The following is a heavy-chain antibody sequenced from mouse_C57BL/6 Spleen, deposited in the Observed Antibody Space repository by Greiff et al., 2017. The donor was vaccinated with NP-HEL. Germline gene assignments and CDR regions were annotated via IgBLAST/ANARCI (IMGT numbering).Heavy chain of an antibody. Sequence: EVHLVESGGGLVKPGGSLKLSCAASGFTFSSYTMSWVRQTPEKRLEWVATISGGGGNTYYPDSVKGRFTISRDNAKNTLYLQMSSLRSEDTAWYYCARHEGRYFDYWGQGTTLTVSS. CDR2: ISGGGGNT. CDR3: ARHEGRYFDY. V-gene: IGHV5-9*01. J-gene: IGHJ2*01. CDR1: GFTFSSYT.